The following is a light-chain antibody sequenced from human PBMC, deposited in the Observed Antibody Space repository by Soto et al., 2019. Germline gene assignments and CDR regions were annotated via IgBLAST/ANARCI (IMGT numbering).Light chain of an antibody. CDR2: GAS. CDR3: HQYDNSPLT. CDR1: QSVRSGY. V-gene: IGKV3-20*01. J-gene: IGKJ4*01. Sequence: ENGMSHSVGTLSLSKGERATLSCRASQSVRSGYFAWYKQKPGQAPRLLSVGASSRATGIPDRFSGGGSGTEFTLTISRLEPEDFALYYCHQYDNSPLTFGGGTKVDIK.